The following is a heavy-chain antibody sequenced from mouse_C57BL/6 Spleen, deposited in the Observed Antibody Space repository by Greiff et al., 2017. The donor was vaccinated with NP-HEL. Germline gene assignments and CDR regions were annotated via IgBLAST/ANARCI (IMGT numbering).Heavy chain of an antibody. D-gene: IGHD1-1*01. CDR2: IDPSDSET. CDR3: ARGDYGSSYAWFAY. Sequence: QVHVKQPGAELVRPGSSVKLSCKASGYTFTSYWMHWVKQRPIQGLEWIGNIDPSDSETHYNQKFKDKATLTVDKSSSTAYMQLSSLTSEDSAVYYCARGDYGSSYAWFAYWGQGTLVTVSA. V-gene: IGHV1-52*01. CDR1: GYTFTSYW. J-gene: IGHJ3*01.